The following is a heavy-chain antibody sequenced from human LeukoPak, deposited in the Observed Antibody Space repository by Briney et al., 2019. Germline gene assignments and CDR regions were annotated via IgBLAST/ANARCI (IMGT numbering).Heavy chain of an antibody. V-gene: IGHV3-30*02. CDR1: GFTFSSYG. D-gene: IGHD5-12*01. CDR3: AKDRGEYSGYDPLDY. Sequence: PEGSLRLSCAASGFTFSSYGMHWVRQAPGKGLEWVAFIRYDGSNKYYADSVKGRFTISRDNSKNTLYLQMNSLRAEDTAVYYCAKDRGEYSGYDPLDYWGQGTLVTVSS. CDR2: IRYDGSNK. J-gene: IGHJ4*02.